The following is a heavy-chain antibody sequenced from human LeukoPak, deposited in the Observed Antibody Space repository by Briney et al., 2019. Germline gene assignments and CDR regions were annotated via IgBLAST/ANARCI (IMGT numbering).Heavy chain of an antibody. J-gene: IGHJ5*02. CDR1: GGSFSGYY. Sequence: SETLSLTCAVYGGSFSGYYWSWIRQPPGKGLEWIGEINHSGSTNYNPSLKSRVTISVDTSKNQFSLKLSSVTAADTAVYYCARGPFIYSYGYGNWFDPWGQGTLVTVSS. CDR3: ARGPFIYSYGYGNWFDP. CDR2: INHSGST. V-gene: IGHV4-34*01. D-gene: IGHD5-18*01.